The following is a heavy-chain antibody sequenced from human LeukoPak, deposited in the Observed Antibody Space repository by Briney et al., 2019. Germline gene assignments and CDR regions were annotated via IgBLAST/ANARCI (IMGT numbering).Heavy chain of an antibody. CDR3: ARRQRGYAIYYYGMDV. CDR1: GGSISSYY. Sequence: SETLSLTCTVSGGSISSYYWSWIRQPPGKGLEWIGNIYYSGSTNYNPSLKSRVTISVDTSKNQFSLKLSSVTAADTAVYYCARRQRGYAIYYYGMDVWGQGTTVTVSS. J-gene: IGHJ6*02. D-gene: IGHD5-12*01. V-gene: IGHV4-59*08. CDR2: IYYSGST.